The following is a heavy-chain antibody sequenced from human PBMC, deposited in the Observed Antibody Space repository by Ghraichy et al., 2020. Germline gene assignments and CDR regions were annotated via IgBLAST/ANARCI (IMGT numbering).Heavy chain of an antibody. CDR3: AKHVVVTGARHLDR. V-gene: IGHV3-23*01. D-gene: IGHD2-15*01. J-gene: IGHJ5*02. CDR2: ISGSGGST. Sequence: GGSLRLSCAASGFTFSSYAMSWVRQAPGKGLEWVSSISGSGGSTYYADSVKGRFTISRDNSKNTLYLQMNSLRAEDTVVYYCAKHVVVTGARHLDRWGQGTLVTVSS. CDR1: GFTFSSYA.